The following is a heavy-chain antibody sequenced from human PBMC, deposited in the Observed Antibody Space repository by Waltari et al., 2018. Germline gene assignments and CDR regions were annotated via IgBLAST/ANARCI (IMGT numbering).Heavy chain of an antibody. D-gene: IGHD6-19*01. CDR2: MNPNSGNT. CDR1: GYTFTSYD. CDR3: ARGGDSSGWYYYYYGMDV. Sequence: QVQLVQPGAEVKKPGASVKVSCKASGYTFTSYDINWVRQATGQGLEWMGWMNPNSGNTGYAQKFQGRVTMTRNTSISTAYMELSSLRSEDTAVYYCARGGDSSGWYYYYYGMDVWGQGTTVTVSS. V-gene: IGHV1-8*01. J-gene: IGHJ6*02.